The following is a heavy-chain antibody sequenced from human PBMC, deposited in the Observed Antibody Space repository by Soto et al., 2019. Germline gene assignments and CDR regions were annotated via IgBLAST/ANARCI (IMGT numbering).Heavy chain of an antibody. J-gene: IGHJ6*02. CDR1: GFTFSNAW. D-gene: IGHD6-13*01. Sequence: GGSLRLSCAASGFTFSNAWMNWVRQAPGKGLEWVGRIKSKTDGGTTDYAAPVKGRFTISRDDSKNTLYLQMNSLKTEDTAVYYCTTYRSSSYDYYYYGMDVWGQGTTVTVS. CDR3: TTYRSSSYDYYYYGMDV. CDR2: IKSKTDGGTT. V-gene: IGHV3-15*07.